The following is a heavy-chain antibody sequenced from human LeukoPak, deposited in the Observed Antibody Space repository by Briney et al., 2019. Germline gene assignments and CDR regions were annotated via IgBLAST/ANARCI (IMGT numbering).Heavy chain of an antibody. J-gene: IGHJ4*02. CDR2: VYQSGTT. CDR3: ARHGGSLGYFDN. V-gene: IGHV4-59*08. D-gene: IGHD1-26*01. CDR1: SGSISTFY. Sequence: SETLSLTCTVSSGSISTFYWSWIRQPPGKGLEWIGYVYQSGTTSYNPSLKRRVTISADTSKSQFSLRVTSVTAADTAVYYCARHGGSLGYFDNWGQGTLVTVSS.